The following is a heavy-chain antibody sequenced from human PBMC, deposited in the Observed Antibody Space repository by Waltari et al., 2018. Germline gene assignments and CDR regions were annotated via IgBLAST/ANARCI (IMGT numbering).Heavy chain of an antibody. CDR3: WANDY. CDR1: GFTFNYYW. J-gene: IGHJ4*02. V-gene: IGHV3-7*01. Sequence: EVQLVEAGGGLVQPGGSLRLSCAASGFTFNYYWVHWVRQAPGKGLEWLANIKGDGIMTYYSDSVRGRFTISRDNAKNSVFLQMNSLTAEDTAVYYCWANDYWGQGTWSPSPQ. CDR2: IKGDGIMT.